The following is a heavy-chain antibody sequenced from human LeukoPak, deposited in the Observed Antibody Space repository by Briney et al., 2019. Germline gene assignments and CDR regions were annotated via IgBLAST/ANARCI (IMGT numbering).Heavy chain of an antibody. J-gene: IGHJ4*02. CDR3: AKEGRDGFNYDY. CDR1: RFTFSSYG. CDR2: ISYDGSNK. D-gene: IGHD5-24*01. V-gene: IGHV3-30*18. Sequence: GGSLRLSCAASRFTFSSYGMHWVRQASGKGLEWVAVISYDGSNKYYADSVKGRFTASRDNSKNTLYLQMNSLRAEDTAVYYCAKEGRDGFNYDYWGQGTLVTVSS.